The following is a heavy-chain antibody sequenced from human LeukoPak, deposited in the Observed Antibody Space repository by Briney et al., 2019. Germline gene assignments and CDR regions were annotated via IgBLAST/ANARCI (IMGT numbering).Heavy chain of an antibody. CDR1: GGSFSGYY. D-gene: IGHD3-3*01. CDR2: INHSGST. V-gene: IGHV4-34*01. J-gene: IGHJ4*02. CDR3: ARNRFGVVGGYFDY. Sequence: SETLSLTCAVYGGSFSGYYWSWIRQPPGKGLEWIGEINHSGSTNYNPSLKSRVTISVDTSKNQFSLKLSSVTAADTAVYYCARNRFGVVGGYFDYWGQGTLVTVSS.